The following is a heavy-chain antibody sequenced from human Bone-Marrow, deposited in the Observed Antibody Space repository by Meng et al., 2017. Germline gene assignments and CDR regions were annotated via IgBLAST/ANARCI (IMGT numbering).Heavy chain of an antibody. CDR1: GCTFSDYW. V-gene: IGHV3-7*01. Sequence: GESLKISCAASGCTFSDYWMSWVRQAPGKGLEWVANIKTDGSETYYVDSVKGRFTISRDNTKKSLYLLMNSRRAEDTAVFYCGVSPRGAAVEMWGQGTKVTVSS. CDR2: IKTDGSET. J-gene: IGHJ3*02. D-gene: IGHD6-25*01. CDR3: GVSPRGAAVEM.